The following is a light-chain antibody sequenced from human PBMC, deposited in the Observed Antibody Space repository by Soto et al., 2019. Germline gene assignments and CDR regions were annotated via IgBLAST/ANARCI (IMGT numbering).Light chain of an antibody. J-gene: IGLJ1*01. CDR3: CSYAGSYTLYV. CDR1: SSDVGGYNY. CDR2: DVS. V-gene: IGLV2-11*01. Sequence: QSALAQPRSVSGSPGQSVTISCTGTSSDVGGYNYVSWYQQHPGKAPKVMIYDVSKRPSGVPDRFSGSKSGNTASLTISGLQAEDEADSYCCSYAGSYTLYVFGIGTKVTFL.